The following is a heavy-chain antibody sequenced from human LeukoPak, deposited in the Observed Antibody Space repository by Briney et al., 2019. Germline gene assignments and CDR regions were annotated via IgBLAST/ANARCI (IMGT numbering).Heavy chain of an antibody. J-gene: IGHJ6*02. CDR3: ARDPVTVPPEIEPPYYYGMDV. CDR1: GGSISSSSYY. V-gene: IGHV4-39*07. Sequence: SETLSLTCTVSGGSISSSSYYWGWIRQPPGKGLEWIGSIYYSGSTYYNPSLKSRVTISVDTSKNQFSLKLSSVTAADTAVYYCARDPVTVPPEIEPPYYYGMDVWGQGTTVTVSS. D-gene: IGHD4-11*01. CDR2: IYYSGST.